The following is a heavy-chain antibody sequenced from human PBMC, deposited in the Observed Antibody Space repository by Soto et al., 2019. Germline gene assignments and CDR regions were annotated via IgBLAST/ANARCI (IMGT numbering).Heavy chain of an antibody. J-gene: IGHJ6*02. V-gene: IGHV4-59*01. CDR2: IYYSGST. CDR3: ARDKGLLWFGEVDYYYYGMDV. CDR1: GGSISSYY. D-gene: IGHD3-10*01. Sequence: SETLSLTCTVSGGSISSYYWSWIRQPPGKGLEWIGYIYYSGSTNYNPSLKSRVTISVDTSKNQFSLKLSSVTAADTAVYYCARDKGLLWFGEVDYYYYGMDVWGQGTTVTV.